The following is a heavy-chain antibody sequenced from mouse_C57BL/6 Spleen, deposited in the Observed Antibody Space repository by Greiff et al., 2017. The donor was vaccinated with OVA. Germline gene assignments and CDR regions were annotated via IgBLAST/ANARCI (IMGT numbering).Heavy chain of an antibody. CDR3: ARGGDYEGYFDY. D-gene: IGHD2-4*01. J-gene: IGHJ2*01. Sequence: DVKLVESGGGLVKPGGSLKLSCAASGFTFSSYAMSWVRQTPEKRLEWVATISDGGSYTYYPDNVKGRFTISRDNAKNNLYLQMSHLKSEDTAMYYCARGGDYEGYFDYWGQGTTLTVSS. CDR1: GFTFSSYA. CDR2: ISDGGSYT. V-gene: IGHV5-4*03.